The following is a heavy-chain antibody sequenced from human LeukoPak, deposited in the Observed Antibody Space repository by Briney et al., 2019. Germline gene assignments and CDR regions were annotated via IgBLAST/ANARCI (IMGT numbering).Heavy chain of an antibody. J-gene: IGHJ4*02. CDR2: ISGSGGST. CDR1: GFTFSSYA. D-gene: IGHD6-13*01. CDR3: LEASHRRGLAEAGGFDS. V-gene: IGHV3-23*01. Sequence: GGSLRLSCAASGFTFSSYAMSWVRQAPGKGLEWVSAISGSGGSTYYADSVKGRFTISRDNSKNTLYLQMNSLRAEDTAVYYCLEASHRRGLAEAGGFDSWGQGTLVTVSS.